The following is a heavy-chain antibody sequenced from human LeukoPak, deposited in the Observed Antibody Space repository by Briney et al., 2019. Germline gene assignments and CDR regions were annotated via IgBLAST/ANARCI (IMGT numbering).Heavy chain of an antibody. V-gene: IGHV4-4*07. D-gene: IGHD3-10*01. CDR1: GGSISGYS. CDR3: ARDNPAGP. Sequence: SETLSLTCTVSGGSISGYSWSWIRQSAGKGLEWIGRVYTSGDTNYNPSFKSRVTKSIDTSKKQFSLKLRSVTAADTAVYYCARDNPAGPWGQGTLVTVSS. J-gene: IGHJ5*02. CDR2: VYTSGDT.